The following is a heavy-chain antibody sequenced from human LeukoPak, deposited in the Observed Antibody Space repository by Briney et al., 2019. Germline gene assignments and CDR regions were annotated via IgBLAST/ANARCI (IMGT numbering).Heavy chain of an antibody. CDR2: IYYSGST. J-gene: IGHJ4*02. CDR1: GGSISSYY. CDR3: ARGPPPDFDY. V-gene: IGHV4-59*12. Sequence: SETLSLTCTVSGGSISSYYWSWIRQPPGKGPEWIGYIYYSGSTNYNPSLKSRVTISVGTSKNQFSLKLSSVTAADTAVYYCARGPPPDFDYWGRGTLVTVSS.